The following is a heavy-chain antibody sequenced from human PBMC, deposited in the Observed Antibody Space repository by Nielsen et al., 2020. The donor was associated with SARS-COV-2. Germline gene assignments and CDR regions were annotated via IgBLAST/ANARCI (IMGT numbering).Heavy chain of an antibody. J-gene: IGHJ4*02. CDR2: ISSSGSTI. V-gene: IGHV3-48*04. D-gene: IGHD4-17*01. Sequence: GESLKISCAASGFTFSSYSMNWVRQAPGKGLEWVSYISSSGSTIYYADSVKGRFTISRDNAKNSLYLQMNSLRAEDTAVYYCARQDYGDYPFDYWGQGTLVTVSS. CDR1: GFTFSSYS. CDR3: ARQDYGDYPFDY.